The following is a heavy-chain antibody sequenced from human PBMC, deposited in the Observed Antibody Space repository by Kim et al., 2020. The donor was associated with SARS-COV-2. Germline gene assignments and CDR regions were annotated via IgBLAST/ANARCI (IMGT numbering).Heavy chain of an antibody. J-gene: IGHJ1*01. CDR1: YF. CDR3: ARGANWSRLFFQH. CDR2: IDYRGST. Sequence: YFWNWIRQPPGKGLEWIGYIDYRGSTNYNPSLKSRVTISIDTSKNQFSLKLTSVTAADTAVYYCARGANWSRLFFQHWGQGTLVIVSS. V-gene: IGHV4-59*01. D-gene: IGHD1-20*01.